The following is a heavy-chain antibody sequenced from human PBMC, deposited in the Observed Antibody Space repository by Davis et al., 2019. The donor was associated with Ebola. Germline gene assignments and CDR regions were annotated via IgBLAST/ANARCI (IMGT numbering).Heavy chain of an antibody. Sequence: GESLKISCAASGFTFDDYAMTWVRQAPGKGLEWVSAISGSGGSTYYAGSVKGRFTVSRDNSKKTMYLQMNSLRAEDTAVYYCARSGLSFGVVKYHYGMDVWGKGTTVTVSS. D-gene: IGHD3-3*01. CDR1: GFTFDDYA. V-gene: IGHV3-23*01. CDR2: ISGSGGST. J-gene: IGHJ6*04. CDR3: ARSGLSFGVVKYHYGMDV.